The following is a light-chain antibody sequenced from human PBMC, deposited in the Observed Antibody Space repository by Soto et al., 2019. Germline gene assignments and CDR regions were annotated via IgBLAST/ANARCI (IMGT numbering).Light chain of an antibody. V-gene: IGKV4-1*01. Sequence: DIVMTQSPDSLAVSLGERATLNCKSSQSVLYSSNNRNYLVWYQQKPGQPPKLLISWASTRESGVPDRFSGSGSGTDFTLTISSLQTEDVAVYYCQQYFTTPLTFGGGTK. CDR2: WAS. CDR3: QQYFTTPLT. J-gene: IGKJ4*01. CDR1: QSVLYSSNNRNY.